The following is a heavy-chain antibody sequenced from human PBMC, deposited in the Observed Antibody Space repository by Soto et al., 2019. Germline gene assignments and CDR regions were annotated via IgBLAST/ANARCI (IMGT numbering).Heavy chain of an antibody. J-gene: IGHJ3*02. CDR1: GLTVNADS. CDR3: ARESAAKADAFDI. V-gene: IGHV3-66*01. CDR2: IFTGGNT. Sequence: EVQLVESGGGLVQPGGSLTLSCAASGLTVNADSMSWVRQAPGKGLEWVSVIFTGGNTYYIDSVKGRFTISRDNSKNTLYLQMNSLRVEDTAVYYCARESAAKADAFDIWGQGTMVTVSS. D-gene: IGHD3-3*01.